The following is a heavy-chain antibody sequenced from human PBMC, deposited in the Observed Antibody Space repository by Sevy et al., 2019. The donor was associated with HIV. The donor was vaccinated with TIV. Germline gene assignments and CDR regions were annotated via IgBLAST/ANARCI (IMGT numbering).Heavy chain of an antibody. CDR3: ATLRGGLYGSGYFQN. J-gene: IGHJ1*01. CDR1: GFTFSAYA. D-gene: IGHD3-10*01. V-gene: IGHV3-23*01. CDR2: ISSSGGST. Sequence: GGSLRLSCAASGFTFSAYAMSWVRQAPGKGLEWVSFISSSGGSTIYADSVKGRFSISRDTSKNTLNLQMNSLRAEDTAVYYCATLRGGLYGSGYFQNWGQGTQVTVSS.